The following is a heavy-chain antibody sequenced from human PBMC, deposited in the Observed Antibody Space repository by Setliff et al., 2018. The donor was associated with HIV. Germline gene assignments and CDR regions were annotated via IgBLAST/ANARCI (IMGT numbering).Heavy chain of an antibody. CDR3: ARGTRVGANDAFDI. CDR1: GYTFTGHY. V-gene: IGHV1-2*06. J-gene: IGHJ3*02. D-gene: IGHD1-26*01. Sequence: ASVKVSCKASGYTFTGHYMHWVRQAPGQGLEWMGRINPNSGGTNYAKKCQGRVTMTRDTSISKAYMELSRLRSDDTAVYYCARGTRVGANDAFDIWGQGTMVTVSS. CDR2: INPNSGGT.